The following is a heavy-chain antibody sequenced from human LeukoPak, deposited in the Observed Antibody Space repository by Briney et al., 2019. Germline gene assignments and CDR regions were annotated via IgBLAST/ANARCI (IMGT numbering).Heavy chain of an antibody. V-gene: IGHV3-48*02. J-gene: IGHJ4*02. Sequence: GGSLRLSCAASGFTFNTYRMNWLRQARGKGLEWGSYISSSSSAIYYADSVKGRFTISRDNAKNSLYLQMNSLRDEDTAVYYCARRGVVVTHFDYWGQGTLVTVSS. CDR2: ISSSSSAI. D-gene: IGHD3-22*01. CDR3: ARRGVVVTHFDY. CDR1: GFTFNTYR.